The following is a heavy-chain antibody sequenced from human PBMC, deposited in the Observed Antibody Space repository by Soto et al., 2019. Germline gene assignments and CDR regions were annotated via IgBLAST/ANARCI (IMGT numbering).Heavy chain of an antibody. CDR2: ISWNGGSI. Sequence: EVQLVESGGGLVQPGRSLRLSCAASGFTFDDYAMDWVRQAPGKGLEWVSGISWNGGSIGYADSVKGRFTISRDNVKTSVYLQMNSLRAEDTALYYCSKGGLVRGAYYYYRDVWGKGTTVTVSS. V-gene: IGHV3-9*01. CDR1: GFTFDDYA. J-gene: IGHJ6*03. CDR3: SKGGLVRGAYYYYRDV. D-gene: IGHD3-10*01.